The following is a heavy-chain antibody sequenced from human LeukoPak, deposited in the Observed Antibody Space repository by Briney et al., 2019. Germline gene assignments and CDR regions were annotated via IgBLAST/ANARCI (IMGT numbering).Heavy chain of an antibody. CDR1: GFTFSSYA. D-gene: IGHD3-9*01. CDR2: ISSNGGST. CDR3: ARDEGDWDLDY. V-gene: IGHV3-64*01. J-gene: IGHJ4*02. Sequence: GGSLRLSCAASGFTFSSYAMSWVRQAPGKGLEYVSAISSNGGSTYYANSVKGRFTISRDNSKNTLYLQMGSLRAEDMAVYYCARDEGDWDLDYWGQGTLVTVSS.